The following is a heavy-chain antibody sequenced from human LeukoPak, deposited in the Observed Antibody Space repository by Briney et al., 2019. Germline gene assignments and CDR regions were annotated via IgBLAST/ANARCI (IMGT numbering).Heavy chain of an antibody. CDR1: GYSFTNYL. Sequence: GESLKISCKGSGYSFTNYLIGWVRQMPGKGLKWMGIVYPGDSDASYSPSFQGQVTISADTSISTAYLQWSSLKASDTAMYYCARRRDLYSGSYYPFDYWGQGTLVTVSS. V-gene: IGHV5-51*01. CDR2: VYPGDSDA. D-gene: IGHD1-26*01. CDR3: ARRRDLYSGSYYPFDY. J-gene: IGHJ4*02.